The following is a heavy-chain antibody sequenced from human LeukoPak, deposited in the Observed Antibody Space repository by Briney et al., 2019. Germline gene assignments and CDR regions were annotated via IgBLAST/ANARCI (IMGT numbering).Heavy chain of an antibody. D-gene: IGHD3-22*01. J-gene: IGHJ4*02. CDR1: GGSISSGGYS. CDR2: IYHSGST. V-gene: IGHV4-30-2*01. CDR3: ARGSHYDSSGYYFDY. Sequence: PSQTLSLTCAVSGGSISSGGYSWSWIRRPPGKGLEWIGYIYHSGSTYYNPSLKSRVTISVDRSKNQFSLKLSSVTAADTAVYYCARGSHYDSSGYYFDYWGQGTLVTVSS.